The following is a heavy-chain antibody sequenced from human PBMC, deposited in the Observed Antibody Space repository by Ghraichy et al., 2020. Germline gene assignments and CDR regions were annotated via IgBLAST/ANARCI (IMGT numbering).Heavy chain of an antibody. V-gene: IGHV3-23*01. CDR1: GFTFSSYA. Sequence: LSLTCAASGFTFSSYAMSWVRQAPGKGLEWVSTISGSGDRTSYADSVKGRFTISRDNSKNTLYLQMNSLRAEDTAVYYCANPRRGYWGQGTLVTVSS. J-gene: IGHJ4*02. CDR3: ANPRRGY. D-gene: IGHD3-10*01. CDR2: ISGSGDRT.